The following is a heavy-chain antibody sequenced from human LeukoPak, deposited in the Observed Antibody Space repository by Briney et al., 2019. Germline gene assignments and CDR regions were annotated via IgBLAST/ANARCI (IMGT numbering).Heavy chain of an antibody. V-gene: IGHV4-59*01. D-gene: IGHD6-19*01. Sequence: SETLSLTCTVSSGSISGYYWSWIRQPPGKGLEWVGYISYSGSTNYNPSLKSRVTISVDTSKNQFSLKLSSVTAADTAIYYCARDGRAGPLFAYWGQGTLVTVSS. CDR1: SGSISGYY. CDR3: ARDGRAGPLFAY. J-gene: IGHJ4*02. CDR2: ISYSGST.